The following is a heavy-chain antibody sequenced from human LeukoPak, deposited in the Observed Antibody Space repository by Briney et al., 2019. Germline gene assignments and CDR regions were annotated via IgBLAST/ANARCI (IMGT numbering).Heavy chain of an antibody. CDR2: IIPILGIA. D-gene: IGHD6-6*01. Sequence: ASVKVSCKASGGTFSSYAISWVRQAPGQGLEWMGRIIPILGIANYAQKFQGRVTITADKSTSTAYMELSSLRSEDTAVYYCARDRGYSSSSGRLGYYYYGMDVWGQGTTVTVSS. J-gene: IGHJ6*02. CDR1: GGTFSSYA. CDR3: ARDRGYSSSSGRLGYYYYGMDV. V-gene: IGHV1-69*04.